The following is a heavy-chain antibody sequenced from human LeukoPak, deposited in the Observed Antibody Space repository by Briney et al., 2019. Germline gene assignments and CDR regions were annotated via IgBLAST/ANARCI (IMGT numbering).Heavy chain of an antibody. CDR3: ASLDDILIGYYNPSWYYYYGMDV. CDR1: GYTFTGYY. Sequence: ASVKVSCKASGYTFTGYYMHWVRQAPGQGLEWMGWINPNSGGTNYAQKFQGRVTMTRDTSISTAYMELSRLRSDDTAVYYCASLDDILIGYYNPSWYYYYGMDVWGQGTTVTVSS. D-gene: IGHD3-9*01. V-gene: IGHV1-2*02. CDR2: INPNSGGT. J-gene: IGHJ6*02.